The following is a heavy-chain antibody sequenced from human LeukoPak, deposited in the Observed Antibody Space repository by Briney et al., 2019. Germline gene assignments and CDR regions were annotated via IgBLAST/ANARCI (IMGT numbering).Heavy chain of an antibody. CDR2: ISSSGSTI. CDR3: ARDKGPPDYGDSHFEF. V-gene: IGHV3-48*03. J-gene: IGHJ4*02. D-gene: IGHD4-17*01. CDR1: GFTFSSYE. Sequence: GGSLRLSCAASGFTFSSYEMNWVRQAPGKGLEWVSYISSSGSTIYYADSVKGRFTISRDNAKNSLSLQMDSLRAEDTAVYYCARDKGPPDYGDSHFEFWGQGSLVTVSS.